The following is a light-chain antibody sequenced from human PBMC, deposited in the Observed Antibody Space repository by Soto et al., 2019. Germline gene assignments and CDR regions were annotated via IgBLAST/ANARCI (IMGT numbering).Light chain of an antibody. CDR2: EVS. CDR3: ASYSSSSTLYV. CDR1: RRDFGVSKF. V-gene: IGLV2-14*01. J-gene: IGLJ1*01. Sequence: QSALTQAASVSGSPGQSITISCIGTRRDFGVSKFVSWYQHHPGKAPKLMISEVSNRPSGVSNRFSGSKSGNTASLTISGLQVEDEADYYCASYSSSSTLYVFGTGTKLTVL.